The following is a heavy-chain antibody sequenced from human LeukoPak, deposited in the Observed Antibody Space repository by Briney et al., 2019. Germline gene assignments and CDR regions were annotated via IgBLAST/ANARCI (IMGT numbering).Heavy chain of an antibody. D-gene: IGHD5-18*01. V-gene: IGHV3-21*01. Sequence: GGSLRLSCAASGFTFSSYSMNWVRQAPGKGLEWVSSISSSSSYIYYADSAKGRFTISRDNAKNSLYLQMNSLRAEDTAVYYCARTHSYGSDAFDIWGQGTMVTVSS. CDR2: ISSSSSYI. CDR3: ARTHSYGSDAFDI. CDR1: GFTFSSYS. J-gene: IGHJ3*02.